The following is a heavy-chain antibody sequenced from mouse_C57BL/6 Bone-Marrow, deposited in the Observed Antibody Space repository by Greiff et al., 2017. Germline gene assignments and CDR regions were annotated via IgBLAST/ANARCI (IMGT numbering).Heavy chain of an antibody. CDR3: TTDYGISYPAWFAY. CDR2: IDPENGDT. J-gene: IGHJ3*01. V-gene: IGHV14-4*01. CDR1: GFNIKDDY. D-gene: IGHD1-1*01. Sequence: EVQLQQSGAELVRPGASVKLSCTASGFNIKDDYMHWVKQRPEQGLEWIGWIDPENGDTEYASKFQGKATITADTSSNTAYLQLSSLTSEDTAVYYCTTDYGISYPAWFAYWGQGTLVTVSA.